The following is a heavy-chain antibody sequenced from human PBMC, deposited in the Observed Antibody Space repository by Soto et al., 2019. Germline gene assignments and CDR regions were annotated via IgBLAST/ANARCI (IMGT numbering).Heavy chain of an antibody. CDR3: AKDLAPKYYYDSSGYHYYYYGMDV. D-gene: IGHD3-22*01. CDR2: ISWDGGST. V-gene: IGHV3-43*01. CDR1: GLTFDYYT. J-gene: IGHJ6*02. Sequence: GGSRRLSWAASGLTFDYYTMHWVRQAPGKGLEWVSLISWDGGSTYYADSVKGRFTISRDDSKNSLYLQMNSLRTEDTALYYCAKDLAPKYYYDSSGYHYYYYGMDVWGQGTTVTVSS.